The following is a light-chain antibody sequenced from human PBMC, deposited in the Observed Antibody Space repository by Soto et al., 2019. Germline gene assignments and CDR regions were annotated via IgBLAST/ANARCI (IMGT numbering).Light chain of an antibody. CDR2: RNS. V-gene: IGLV1-40*01. CDR3: QSYDSSLRGWV. Sequence: QPVLTQPPSVSGAPGQRVTISCTGSSSNVGAGYDVHWYQHLPGTAPKVLIYRNSNRPSGVPDRFSGSKSGASASLAITGLQAEDEADYYCQSYDSSLRGWVFGGGTKVTVL. J-gene: IGLJ3*02. CDR1: SSNVGAGYD.